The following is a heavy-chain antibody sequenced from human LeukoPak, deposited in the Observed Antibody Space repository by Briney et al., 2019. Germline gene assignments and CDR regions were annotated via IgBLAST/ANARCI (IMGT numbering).Heavy chain of an antibody. CDR2: INHSGST. Sequence: PSETLSLTCAVYGGSFSGYYWSWIRQPPGKGLEWIGEINHSGSTNYNPSLKSRVTISVDTSKNQFSLKLSSVTAADTAVYYCARFGDSSGYWLTGFDYWGQGTLVTVSS. V-gene: IGHV4-34*01. J-gene: IGHJ4*02. CDR3: ARFGDSSGYWLTGFDY. CDR1: GGSFSGYY. D-gene: IGHD3-22*01.